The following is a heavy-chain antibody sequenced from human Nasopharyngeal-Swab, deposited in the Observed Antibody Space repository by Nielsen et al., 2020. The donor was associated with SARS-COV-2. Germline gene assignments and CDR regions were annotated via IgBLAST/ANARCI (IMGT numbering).Heavy chain of an antibody. CDR3: ARSIAARPFDY. D-gene: IGHD6-6*01. V-gene: IGHV3-21*01. CDR1: GFTFSSYS. Sequence: GGSLRLSCAASGFTFSSYSMNWVRQAPGKGLEWVSSISSSSSYIYYADSVKGRFTISRDNAKKSLYLQMNSLRAEDTAVYYCARSIAARPFDYWGQGTLVTVSS. J-gene: IGHJ4*02. CDR2: ISSSSSYI.